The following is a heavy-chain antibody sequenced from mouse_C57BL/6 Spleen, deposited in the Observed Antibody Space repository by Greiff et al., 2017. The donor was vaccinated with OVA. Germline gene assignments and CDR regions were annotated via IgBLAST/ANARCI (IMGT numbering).Heavy chain of an antibody. CDR1: GYTFTSYW. CDR3: AISNYDGYYFDY. V-gene: IGHV1-52*01. CDR2: IDPSDSET. D-gene: IGHD2-3*01. J-gene: IGHJ2*01. Sequence: VQLQQPGAELVRPGSSVKLSCKASGYTFTSYWMHWVKQRPIQGLEWIGNIDPSDSETHYNQKFKDKATLTVDKSSSTAYMQLSSLTSEDSAVYYCAISNYDGYYFDYWGQGTTLTVSS.